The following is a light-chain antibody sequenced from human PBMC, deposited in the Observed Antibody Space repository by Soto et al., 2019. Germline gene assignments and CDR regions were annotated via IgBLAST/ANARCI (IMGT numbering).Light chain of an antibody. CDR1: QSIRSH. CDR3: QKYNNWPFT. CDR2: DAS. Sequence: TQSPGTPAVAPGERATRFSRAGQSIRSHVAWYQQNPGQAPRLRIYDASTRATGIPARFSGSGSGTEFTLTISSLQSEDFAVYYCQKYNNWPFTFGQGTRLEIK. J-gene: IGKJ5*01. V-gene: IGKV3-15*01.